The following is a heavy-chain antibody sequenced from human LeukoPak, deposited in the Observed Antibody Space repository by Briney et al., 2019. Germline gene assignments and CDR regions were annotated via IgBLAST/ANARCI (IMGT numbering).Heavy chain of an antibody. CDR3: ARGVYYDSSGYYSDY. J-gene: IGHJ4*02. V-gene: IGHV1-2*02. Sequence: ASVTVSCKASGYTFIAYYMHWVRQAPGQGLEWMGWVNPNSGATNYAQKFQGRVTMTRDTSLSTVYVELTWLTSDDTAVYYCARGVYYDSSGYYSDYWGQGTLVTVSS. D-gene: IGHD3-22*01. CDR1: GYTFIAYY. CDR2: VNPNSGAT.